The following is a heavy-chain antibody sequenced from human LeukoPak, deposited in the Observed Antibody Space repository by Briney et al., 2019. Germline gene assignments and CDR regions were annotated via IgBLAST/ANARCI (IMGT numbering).Heavy chain of an antibody. CDR2: IWYDGSDK. V-gene: IGHV3-33*08. J-gene: IGHJ4*02. D-gene: IGHD3-16*01. Sequence: GGSLRLSCVGSGFTSIAYALTWARQAPGKGLEWVANIWYDGSDKYYADSVKGRFTISRDNSKNTLYLQMNSLRAEDTAVYYCARDLNSGVVWDWGQGTLVTVSS. CDR3: ARDLNSGVVWD. CDR1: GFTSIAYA.